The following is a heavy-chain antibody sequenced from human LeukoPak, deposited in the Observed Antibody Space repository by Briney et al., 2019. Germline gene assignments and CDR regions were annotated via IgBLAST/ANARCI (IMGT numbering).Heavy chain of an antibody. V-gene: IGHV1-18*01. J-gene: IGHJ6*03. CDR3: ARDRHIAAAVYYYYMDV. Sequence: ASVKVSCXASGYTFTSYIISWVRQALGQGLEWMGWINAYNGNTDYAQRVQGRVTMTTDTSTSTAYVELRSLRSDDTAVYYCARDRHIAAAVYYYYMDVWGKGTPVTVSS. CDR1: GYTFTSYI. D-gene: IGHD6-13*01. CDR2: INAYNGNT.